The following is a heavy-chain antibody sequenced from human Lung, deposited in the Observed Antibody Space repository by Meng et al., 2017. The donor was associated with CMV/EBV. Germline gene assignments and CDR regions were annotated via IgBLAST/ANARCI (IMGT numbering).Heavy chain of an antibody. V-gene: IGHV3-48*03. CDR1: GFTFSSYE. Sequence: GESLKISCGASGFTFSSYEMNWVRQAPGKGLEWLSYISSSGSIIYYTDSVKGRFTISRDNAKNSLYLQMNSLRAEDTAVYYCARGAYYGSGRFDYWGQGTLVTVSS. D-gene: IGHD3-10*01. CDR3: ARGAYYGSGRFDY. CDR2: ISSSGSII. J-gene: IGHJ4*02.